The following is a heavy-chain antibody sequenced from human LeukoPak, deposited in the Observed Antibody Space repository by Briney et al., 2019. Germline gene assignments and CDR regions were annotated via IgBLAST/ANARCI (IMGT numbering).Heavy chain of an antibody. CDR1: GASFSSYY. D-gene: IGHD1-1*01. Sequence: SETLSLTCAVYGASFSSYYWSWIRQPPGRGLEWIGDINHSGNTNYSPSLKSRVTISIDTSKSQLSLKLNSVTAADTALYFCARAVDCFGSRCHGTGTTYFDPWGQGTLVTVSS. V-gene: IGHV4-34*01. J-gene: IGHJ5*02. CDR3: ARAVDCFGSRCHGTGTTYFDP. CDR2: INHSGNT.